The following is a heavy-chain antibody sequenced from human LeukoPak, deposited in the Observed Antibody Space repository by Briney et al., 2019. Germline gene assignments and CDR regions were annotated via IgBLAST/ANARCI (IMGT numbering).Heavy chain of an antibody. V-gene: IGHV3-74*01. J-gene: IGHJ6*02. CDR3: AREGYYYGMDV. CDR2: INSDGSTT. Sequence: GGSLRLSCAASGFTFSSYWMHWVRQGPGKGLVWVSRINSDGSTTIYADSVKGRFTISRDNAKNSLYLQMNSLRAEDTAVYYCAREGYYYGMDVWGQGTTVTVSS. CDR1: GFTFSSYW.